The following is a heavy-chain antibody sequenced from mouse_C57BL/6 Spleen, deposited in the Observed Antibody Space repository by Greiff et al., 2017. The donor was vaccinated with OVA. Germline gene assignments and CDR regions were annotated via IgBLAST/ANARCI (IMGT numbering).Heavy chain of an antibody. CDR1: GYTFTSYG. J-gene: IGHJ2*01. CDR3: ARRDITTVEYYFDY. CDR2: IYPRSGNT. Sequence: QVQLKESGAELARPGASVKLSCKASGYTFTSYGISWVKQRTGQGLEWIGEIYPRSGNTDYNEKFKGKATLTADKSSSTAYMELRSLTSEDSAVYFCARRDITTVEYYFDYWGQGTTLTVSS. D-gene: IGHD1-1*01. V-gene: IGHV1-81*01.